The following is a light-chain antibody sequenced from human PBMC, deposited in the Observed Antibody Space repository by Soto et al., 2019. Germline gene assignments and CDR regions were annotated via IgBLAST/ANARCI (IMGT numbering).Light chain of an antibody. CDR3: QQSYSSPNT. Sequence: DIQMTQSPSSLSASVGDRVTISCRASQSISTYLNWYRQKPGQAPERLIYAASSLQSGVPSRFSGSGSGTDFTLTISNLQPEDFSSYYCQQSYSSPNTFGQGTKREI. J-gene: IGKJ2*01. V-gene: IGKV1-39*01. CDR1: QSISTY. CDR2: AAS.